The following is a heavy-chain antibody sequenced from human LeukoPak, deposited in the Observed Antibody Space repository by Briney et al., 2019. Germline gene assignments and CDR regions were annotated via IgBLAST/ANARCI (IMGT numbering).Heavy chain of an antibody. J-gene: IGHJ4*01. D-gene: IGHD6-13*01. CDR3: ARYSSTWAFDY. CDR1: GGSIINSGYY. CDR2: IYYTGNS. V-gene: IGHV4-39*01. Sequence: SETLSLTCTVSGGSIINSGYYWGWIRQPPGQGLEWIANIYYTGNSNYNSSLKSRITISVDTSRNQFSLKLTSVTAADTAVYFCARYSSTWAFDYTGHGSLVTVSS.